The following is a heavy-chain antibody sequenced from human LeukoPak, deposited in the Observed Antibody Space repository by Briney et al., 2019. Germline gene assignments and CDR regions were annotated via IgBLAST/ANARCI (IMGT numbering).Heavy chain of an antibody. CDR3: AKESVAMARD. J-gene: IGHJ4*02. Sequence: GRSLRLSCAASGFTFSSYAMHWVRQAPGKGLEWVAVISYDGSNKYYADSVKGRFTISRDNSKNTLYLQMNSLRAEDTAVYYCAKESVAMARDWGQGTLVTVSS. D-gene: IGHD3-10*01. CDR2: ISYDGSNK. V-gene: IGHV3-30*04. CDR1: GFTFSSYA.